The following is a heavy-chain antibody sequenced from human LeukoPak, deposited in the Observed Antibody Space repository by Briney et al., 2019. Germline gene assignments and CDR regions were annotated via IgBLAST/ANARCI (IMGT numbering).Heavy chain of an antibody. CDR2: ISSSGSTI. J-gene: IGHJ3*02. D-gene: IGHD3-10*01. V-gene: IGHV3-48*03. Sequence: GGSLRLSCAASGFTFSSYEMNWVRQAPGKGLEWVSYISSSGSTIYYADPVKGRFTISRDNAKNSLYLQMNSLRAEDTAVYYCAREASYYYGSGYAFDIWGQGTMVTVSS. CDR1: GFTFSSYE. CDR3: AREASYYYGSGYAFDI.